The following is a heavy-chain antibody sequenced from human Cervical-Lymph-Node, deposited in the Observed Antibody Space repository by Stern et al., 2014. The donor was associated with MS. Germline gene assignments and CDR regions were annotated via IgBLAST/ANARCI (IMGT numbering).Heavy chain of an antibody. J-gene: IGHJ4*02. CDR2: INPSGGST. CDR3: ARDGAYYDSSGYYPPFDY. Sequence: VQLVESGAEVKKPGASVKGSCKASGYTFTSYYMHWVRQAPGKGLEWMGIINPSGGSTSFAQKVRGRVTMTRDTSTSTVYMELSSLRSEDTAVYYCARDGAYYDSSGYYPPFDYWGQGTLVTVSS. D-gene: IGHD3-22*01. V-gene: IGHV1-46*01. CDR1: GYTFTSYY.